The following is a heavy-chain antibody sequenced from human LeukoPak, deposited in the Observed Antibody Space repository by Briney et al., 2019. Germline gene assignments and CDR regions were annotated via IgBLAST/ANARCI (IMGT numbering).Heavy chain of an antibody. CDR1: GYSFTSYW. CDR3: ATGGEYSYGYFDY. Sequence: GESLKVSCKGSGYSFTSYWIGWVRQMPGKGLEWRGIIYPGDSDTRYSASFQGQVTISADKSISTAYLQWSSLKASDTAMYYCATGGEYSYGYFDYWGQGTLVTVSS. V-gene: IGHV5-51*01. CDR2: IYPGDSDT. D-gene: IGHD5-18*01. J-gene: IGHJ4*02.